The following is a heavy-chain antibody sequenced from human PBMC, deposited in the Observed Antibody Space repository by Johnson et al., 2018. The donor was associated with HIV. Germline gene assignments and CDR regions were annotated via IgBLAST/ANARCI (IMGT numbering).Heavy chain of an antibody. V-gene: IGHV3-30*03. CDR3: ATVGLGVGANPL. D-gene: IGHD1-26*01. CDR2: ISYNGTNK. CDR1: GFTFPNYG. J-gene: IGHJ3*01. Sequence: QVQLVESGGGVVQPGGSLRLSCATSGFTFPNYGMHWVRQTPGKGLEWVALISYNGTNKYYADSVKGRFTISRDNSKNTLYLQMNSLRTEDTAVYYCATVGLGVGANPLWGQGTMVTVSS.